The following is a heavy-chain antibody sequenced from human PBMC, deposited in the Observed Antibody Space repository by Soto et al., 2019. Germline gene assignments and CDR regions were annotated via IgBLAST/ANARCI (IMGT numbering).Heavy chain of an antibody. CDR2: IYYSGST. V-gene: IGHV4-31*03. J-gene: IGHJ6*02. Sequence: QVQLQESGPGLVKPSQTLSLTCTVSGGSISSGGYYWSWIRQHPGKGLEWIGYIYYSGSTYYNPSLKSRVTISVDTSKNQFSLKLSSVTAAETAVYYCARDAGQRSGYYVYYYYGMDVWGQGTTVTVSS. D-gene: IGHD3-3*01. CDR1: GGSISSGGYY. CDR3: ARDAGQRSGYYVYYYYGMDV.